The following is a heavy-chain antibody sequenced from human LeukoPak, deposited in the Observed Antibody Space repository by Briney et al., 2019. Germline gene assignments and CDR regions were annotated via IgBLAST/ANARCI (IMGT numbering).Heavy chain of an antibody. V-gene: IGHV1-8*01. Sequence: ASVKVSCKASGYTFTSYDINWVRQATGQGLEWMGWMNPNSGNTGYAQKFQGRVTMTRNTSISTAYMELSSLRSKDTAVYYCARAFRNRVSPNYWGQGTLVTVSS. CDR2: MNPNSGNT. J-gene: IGHJ4*02. D-gene: IGHD6-13*01. CDR1: GYTFTSYD. CDR3: ARAFRNRVSPNY.